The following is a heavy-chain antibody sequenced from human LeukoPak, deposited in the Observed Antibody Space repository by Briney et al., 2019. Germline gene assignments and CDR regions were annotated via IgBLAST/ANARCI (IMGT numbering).Heavy chain of an antibody. V-gene: IGHV3-30-3*01. CDR1: GFTFSSYA. J-gene: IGHJ5*02. Sequence: GGSLRLSCAASGFTFSSYAMHWVRQAPGKGREWVAVISYDGSNKYYADSVKGRFTISRDNSKNTLYLQMNSLRAEDTAVYYCARDRRNYGSGSYFWFDPWGQGTLVTVSS. CDR3: ARDRRNYGSGSYFWFDP. D-gene: IGHD3-10*01. CDR2: ISYDGSNK.